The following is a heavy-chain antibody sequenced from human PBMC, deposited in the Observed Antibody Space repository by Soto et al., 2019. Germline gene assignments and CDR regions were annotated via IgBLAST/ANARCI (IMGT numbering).Heavy chain of an antibody. Sequence: ASVKVSCKASGYTFTSYGISWVRQAPGQGLEWMGWISAYNCNTNYAQKLQGRVTMTTDTSTSTAYMELRSLRSDDTAVYYCATARWNDDIDTFDYWGQGTLVTVSS. J-gene: IGHJ4*02. CDR1: GYTFTSYG. CDR2: ISAYNCNT. V-gene: IGHV1-18*01. CDR3: ATARWNDDIDTFDY. D-gene: IGHD1-1*01.